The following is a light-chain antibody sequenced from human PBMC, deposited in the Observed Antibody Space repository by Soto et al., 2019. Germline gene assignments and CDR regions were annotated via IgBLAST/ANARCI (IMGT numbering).Light chain of an antibody. Sequence: EIVLKQSPGTLSLSPGERATLSCRASQSVNNYLAWYQQKPGQAPRLLIYDASNRATGIPARFSGSGSGTDFTLTSSSLEPEDSAVYYCQQRGNWPWLTFGGGTRVEIK. CDR3: QQRGNWPWLT. V-gene: IGKV3-11*01. CDR1: QSVNNY. J-gene: IGKJ4*01. CDR2: DAS.